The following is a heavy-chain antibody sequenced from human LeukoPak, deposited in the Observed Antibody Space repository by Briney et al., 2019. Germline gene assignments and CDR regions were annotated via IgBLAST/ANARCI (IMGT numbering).Heavy chain of an antibody. D-gene: IGHD6-6*01. V-gene: IGHV4-59*02. J-gene: IGHJ6*02. CDR1: AGSVNNYY. CDR3: ARVAARYVGMDV. Sequence: SETLSLTCTVSAGSVNNYYWSWIRQPPGKGLEWIGYIYYSGSTNYNPSLKSRVTISVDTSKKQVSLNLSSVTAADTAVYYCARVAARYVGMDVWGQGTTVTVSS. CDR2: IYYSGST.